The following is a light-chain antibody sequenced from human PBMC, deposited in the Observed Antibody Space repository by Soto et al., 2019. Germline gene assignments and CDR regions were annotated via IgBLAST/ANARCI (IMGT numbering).Light chain of an antibody. CDR2: DAS. J-gene: IGKJ4*01. Sequence: EIVFTQSPATLSFSPGERATLSCKASQSVSGYLAWYQQKPGQAPRLLIYDASNRATGIPARFSGSGSGTDFTLTISSLEPEDFAVYYCQQRSNWILGGGTKVDIK. CDR3: QQRSNWI. CDR1: QSVSGY. V-gene: IGKV3-11*01.